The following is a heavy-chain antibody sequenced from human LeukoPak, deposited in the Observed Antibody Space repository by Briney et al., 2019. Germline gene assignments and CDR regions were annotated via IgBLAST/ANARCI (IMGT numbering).Heavy chain of an antibody. CDR3: VELTSMVEHY. D-gene: IGHD3-10*01. CDR2: INSDGSRT. CDR1: GFTFSTHW. Sequence: GGSLRLSCTVSGFTFSTHWMRWVRQAPGKGLVWVSRINSDGSRTSYADFVKGRFTISRDNAKNTLYLQMNSLRAEDTAVYYCVELTSMVEHYWGQGTLVTVSS. V-gene: IGHV3-74*01. J-gene: IGHJ4*02.